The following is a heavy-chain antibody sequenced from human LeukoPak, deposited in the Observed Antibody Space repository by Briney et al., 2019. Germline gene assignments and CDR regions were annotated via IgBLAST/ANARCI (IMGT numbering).Heavy chain of an antibody. D-gene: IGHD3-3*01. V-gene: IGHV1-46*01. Sequence: ASVTVSCKTSGYTFTSYYIHWVRQAPGQGLGWMGIINPSFGTTRYAQKFQGRVTMTRDTSTSTVYMDLSSLRSEDTAVYYCARAYYDFWSGYLYYWGQGTLVTVSS. CDR3: ARAYYDFWSGYLYY. CDR2: INPSFGTT. J-gene: IGHJ4*02. CDR1: GYTFTSYY.